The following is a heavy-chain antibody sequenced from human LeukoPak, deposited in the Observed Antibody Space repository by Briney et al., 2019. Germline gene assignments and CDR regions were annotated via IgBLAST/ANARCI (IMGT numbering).Heavy chain of an antibody. CDR2: IYSGGST. Sequence: GGSLRLSRAASGFTVSSNYMSWVRQAPGKGLEWVSVIYSGGSTYYADSVKGRFTISRDNSKNTLYLQMNSLRAEDTAVYYCGGCSSTSCYFLDYWGQGTLVTVSS. J-gene: IGHJ4*02. V-gene: IGHV3-53*05. CDR1: GFTVSSNY. CDR3: GGCSSTSCYFLDY. D-gene: IGHD2-2*01.